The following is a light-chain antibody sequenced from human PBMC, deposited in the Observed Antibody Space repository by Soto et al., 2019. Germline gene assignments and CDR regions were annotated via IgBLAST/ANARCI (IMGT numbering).Light chain of an antibody. Sequence: AIQLTRSPSSLSASVGDRVTITCRASQGIASNLAWYQQKPGRAPKLLIYDAASLESGVPSRFRGSGFGTDFTLTINSLQPEDFATYYCQQFNSYPLTFGQGTRLEIK. J-gene: IGKJ5*01. CDR2: DAA. CDR3: QQFNSYPLT. V-gene: IGKV1-13*02. CDR1: QGIASN.